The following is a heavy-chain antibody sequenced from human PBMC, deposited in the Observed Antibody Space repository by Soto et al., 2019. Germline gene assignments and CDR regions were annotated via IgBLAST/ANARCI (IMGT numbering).Heavy chain of an antibody. CDR3: ARDASSTQYYYYYMDV. V-gene: IGHV3-74*01. D-gene: IGHD6-13*01. Sequence: GGSLRLSCAASGFTFSTYWMHWVRQAPGKGLVWVARIKSDGSSKSYADSVKGRFTISRDNSKNTLYLQMNSLRAEDTAVYYCARDASSTQYYYYYMDVWGKGTTVTVSS. J-gene: IGHJ6*03. CDR1: GFTFSTYW. CDR2: IKSDGSSK.